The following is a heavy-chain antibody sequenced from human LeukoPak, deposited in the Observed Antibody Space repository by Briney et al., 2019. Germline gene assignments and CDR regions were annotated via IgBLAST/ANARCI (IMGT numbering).Heavy chain of an antibody. J-gene: IGHJ4*02. CDR1: GYTFTSYG. D-gene: IGHD5-24*01. Sequence: EASVKVSCKASGYTFTSYGISWVRQAPGQGLEWMGWISAYNGNTYYANSVEGRFTISRDNSKNTLYLQMGSLRAEDTAVYYCARDGIATNDYWGQGILVTVSS. V-gene: IGHV1-18*01. CDR2: ISAYNGNT. CDR3: ARDGIATNDY.